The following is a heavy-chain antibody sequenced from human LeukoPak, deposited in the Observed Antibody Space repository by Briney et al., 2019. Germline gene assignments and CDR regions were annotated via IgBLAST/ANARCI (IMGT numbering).Heavy chain of an antibody. CDR1: GGSISSSSYY. J-gene: IGHJ4*02. D-gene: IGHD2-21*01. V-gene: IGHV4-39*07. Sequence: SETLSLTCTVSGGSISSSSYYWGWIRQPPGKGLEWIGSIYHSGSTNYNPSLKSRVTISVDKSKNQFSLKLSSVTAADTAVYYCARAPPYSLYYFDYWGQGTLVTVSS. CDR3: ARAPPYSLYYFDY. CDR2: IYHSGST.